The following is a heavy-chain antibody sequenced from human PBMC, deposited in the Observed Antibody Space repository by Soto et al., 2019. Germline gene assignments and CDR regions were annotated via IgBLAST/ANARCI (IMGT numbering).Heavy chain of an antibody. D-gene: IGHD1-1*01. V-gene: IGHV3-23*01. CDR3: AKLYWNPRYFDY. Sequence: QPGGSLRLSCVASGFTFSNVAMTWVRQAPGKGLEWVSTITDSGGSTDYADSVKGRFTISRDNSKSTLYLQMNNLRADDTAVYYCAKLYWNPRYFDYWGQGARVTVSS. CDR2: ITDSGGST. CDR1: GFTFSNVA. J-gene: IGHJ4*02.